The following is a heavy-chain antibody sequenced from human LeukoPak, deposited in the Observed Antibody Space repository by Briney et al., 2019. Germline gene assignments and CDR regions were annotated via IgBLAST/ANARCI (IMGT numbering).Heavy chain of an antibody. Sequence: SVKVSCKASGGTFSSYAISWVRQAPGQGLEWMGGIIPIFGTAKYAQKFQGRVTITADESTSTAYMELSSLRSEDTAVYYCATTHDDGDPSFDYWGQGTLVTVSS. CDR1: GGTFSSYA. CDR2: IIPIFGTA. CDR3: ATTHDDGDPSFDY. D-gene: IGHD4-17*01. V-gene: IGHV1-69*13. J-gene: IGHJ4*02.